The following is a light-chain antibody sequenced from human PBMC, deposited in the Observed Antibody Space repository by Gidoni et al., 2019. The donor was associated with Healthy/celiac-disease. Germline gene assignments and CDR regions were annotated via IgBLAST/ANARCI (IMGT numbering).Light chain of an antibody. CDR2: GAS. V-gene: IGKV3-20*01. CDR1: QSVSSSY. CDR3: QQYGSPHQGFT. Sequence: EIVLTQSPGTLSLSPGERATLSCRASQSVSSSYLAWYQQKPGQAPRLLIYGASSRATGIPDRFSGSGSGTDFTLTISRLEPEDFAVYYCQQYGSPHQGFTFGPGTKVDIK. J-gene: IGKJ3*01.